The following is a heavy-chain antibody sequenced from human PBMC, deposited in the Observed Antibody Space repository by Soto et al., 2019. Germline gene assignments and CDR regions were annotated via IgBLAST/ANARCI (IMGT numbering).Heavy chain of an antibody. V-gene: IGHV4-31*03. CDR3: ARGLRSRIVVVPAAMFRFDP. D-gene: IGHD2-2*01. CDR1: GGSISSGGYY. CDR2: IYYSGST. J-gene: IGHJ5*02. Sequence: SETLSLTCTVSGGSISSGGYYWSWIRQHPGKGLEWIGYIYYSGSTYYNPSLKSRVTISVDTSKNQFSLKLSSVTAADTAVYYCARGLRSRIVVVPAAMFRFDPWGQGTLVTVSS.